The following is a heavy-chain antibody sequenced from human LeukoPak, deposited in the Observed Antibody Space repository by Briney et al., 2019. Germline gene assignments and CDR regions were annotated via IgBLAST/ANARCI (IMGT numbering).Heavy chain of an antibody. D-gene: IGHD5-24*01. Sequence: PSETLSLTCTVSGGSISSGGYYWSWIRQHPGKGLEWIGYIYYSGSTYSNPSLKSRVTISVDTSKNQFSLKLSSVTAADTAVYYCAGKMATILDYYYMDVWGKGTTVTVSS. J-gene: IGHJ6*03. V-gene: IGHV4-31*03. CDR2: IYYSGST. CDR1: GGSISSGGYY. CDR3: AGKMATILDYYYMDV.